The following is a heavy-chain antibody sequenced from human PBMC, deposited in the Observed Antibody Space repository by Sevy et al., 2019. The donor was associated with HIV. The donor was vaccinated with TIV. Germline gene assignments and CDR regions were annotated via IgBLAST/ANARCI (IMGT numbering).Heavy chain of an antibody. D-gene: IGHD2-15*01. CDR2: FIPISGTA. V-gene: IGHV1-69*13. J-gene: IGHJ6*02. CDR3: ARDRGDYCSGGDCYPSYGVDV. CDR1: GGTFSSQT. Sequence: ASVKVSCKTSGGTFSSQTINWVRQASGQGLEWMGGFIPISGTANYAQKFQDRVTITADESTSTAYMKVSSPNSEETGVYYCARDRGDYCSGGDCYPSYGVDVWGQGTTVTVSS.